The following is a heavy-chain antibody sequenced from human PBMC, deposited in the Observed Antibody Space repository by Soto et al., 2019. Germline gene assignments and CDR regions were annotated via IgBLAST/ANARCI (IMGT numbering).Heavy chain of an antibody. Sequence: SGPTLVNPTQTLTLTCTFSGFSLSTSGMRVSWIRQPPGKALEWLARIDWDDDKFYSTSLKARLTISKDTSKNQVVLTMTNMDPVGTATYYCARIGNDHGDSFDSWGQGALVTVSS. D-gene: IGHD4-17*01. J-gene: IGHJ4*02. CDR1: GFSLSTSGMR. CDR3: ARIGNDHGDSFDS. V-gene: IGHV2-70*04. CDR2: IDWDDDK.